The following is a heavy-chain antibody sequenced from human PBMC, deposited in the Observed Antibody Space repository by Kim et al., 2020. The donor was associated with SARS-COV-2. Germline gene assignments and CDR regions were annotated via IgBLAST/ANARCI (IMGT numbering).Heavy chain of an antibody. Sequence: TYQSPHLKGRVTLSVDTSKKKFSLRLSSVTAADAAVYYCARHLRNWYFDLWGRGTLVTVSS. CDR3: ARHLRNWYFDL. J-gene: IGHJ2*01. CDR2: T. V-gene: IGHV4-39*01.